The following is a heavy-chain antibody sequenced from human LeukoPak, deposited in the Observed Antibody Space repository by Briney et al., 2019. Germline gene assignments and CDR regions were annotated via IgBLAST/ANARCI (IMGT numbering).Heavy chain of an antibody. CDR1: GYTFTSYG. CDR2: ISAYNGNT. J-gene: IGHJ4*02. D-gene: IGHD1-26*01. CDR3: ARDRTLRIVGATTGMGWFDY. Sequence: ASVKVSCKASGYTFTSYGISWVRQAPGQGLEWMGWISAYNGNTNYAQKLQGRVTMTTDTSTSTAYMELRSLRSDDTAVYYCARDRTLRIVGATTGMGWFDYWGQGTLVTVSS. V-gene: IGHV1-18*01.